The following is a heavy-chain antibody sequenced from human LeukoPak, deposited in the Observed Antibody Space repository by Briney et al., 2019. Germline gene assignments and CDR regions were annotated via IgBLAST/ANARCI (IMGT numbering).Heavy chain of an antibody. J-gene: IGHJ4*02. D-gene: IGHD2-2*01. V-gene: IGHV3-30-3*01. CDR3: ARDPCGSTSCYADY. Sequence: GGSLRLSCAASGFIFSSYAMHWVRQAPGKGLEWVAVISYDGSNKYYADSVKGRFTISRDNSKNTLYLQMNSPRAEDTAVYYCARDPCGSTSCYADYWGQGTLVTVSS. CDR2: ISYDGSNK. CDR1: GFIFSSYA.